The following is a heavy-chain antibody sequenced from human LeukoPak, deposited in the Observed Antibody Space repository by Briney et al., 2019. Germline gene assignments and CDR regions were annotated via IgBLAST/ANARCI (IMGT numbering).Heavy chain of an antibody. CDR1: GYTFTGYY. V-gene: IGHV1-2*02. CDR2: INPNSGGT. Sequence: ASVKVSCKASGYTFTGYYMHWVRQAPGQGLEWMGWINPNSGGTNYAQKFQGRVTMTRDTSISTAYMELSSLRSEDTAEYYCARGGGGITGSGGGYYFDYWGQGTLVTVSS. D-gene: IGHD1-20*01. CDR3: ARGGGGITGSGGGYYFDY. J-gene: IGHJ4*02.